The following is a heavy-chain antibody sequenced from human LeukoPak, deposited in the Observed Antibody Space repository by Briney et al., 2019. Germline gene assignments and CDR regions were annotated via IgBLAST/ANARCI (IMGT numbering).Heavy chain of an antibody. V-gene: IGHV3-7*04. Sequence: GGSLRLSCAASGFTFSSYWMSWVRQAPGRGLEWVANIKQDGSEKYYVDSVKGRFTISRDNAKNSLYLQMNSLRAEDTAVYYCARLTRRYYFDYWGQGTLVTVSS. CDR1: GFTFSSYW. J-gene: IGHJ4*02. CDR3: ARLTRRYYFDY. CDR2: IKQDGSEK. D-gene: IGHD1-1*01.